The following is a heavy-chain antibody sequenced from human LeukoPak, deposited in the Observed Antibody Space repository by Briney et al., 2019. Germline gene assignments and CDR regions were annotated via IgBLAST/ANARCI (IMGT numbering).Heavy chain of an antibody. CDR1: GYTFTSYY. J-gene: IGHJ6*03. D-gene: IGHD3-22*01. Sequence: ASVKVSCKASGYTFTSYYMHWVRQAPGQGLEWMGWINPNSGGTNYAQKLQGRVTMTTDTSTSTAYMELRSLRSDDTAVYYCARDTPYYDSSGTYYYMDVWGKGTTVTISS. CDR2: INPNSGGT. CDR3: ARDTPYYDSSGTYYYMDV. V-gene: IGHV1-2*02.